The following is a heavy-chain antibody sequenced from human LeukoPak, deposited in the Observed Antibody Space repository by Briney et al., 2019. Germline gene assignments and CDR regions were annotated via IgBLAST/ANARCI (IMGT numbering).Heavy chain of an antibody. D-gene: IGHD2-21*02. J-gene: IGHJ4*02. CDR1: GFTFGDYG. CDR2: IRSKAYGGTT. V-gene: IGHV3-49*04. Sequence: GGSLRLSCTGSGFTFGDYGMSWVRPAPGKGLEWVGFIRSKAYGGTTEYAASVKVRFTISRDDSKSIAYLQMNSLKTEDTAVYYCSNSYCGGDCYSGGYFDYWGQGTLVTVSS. CDR3: SNSYCGGDCYSGGYFDY.